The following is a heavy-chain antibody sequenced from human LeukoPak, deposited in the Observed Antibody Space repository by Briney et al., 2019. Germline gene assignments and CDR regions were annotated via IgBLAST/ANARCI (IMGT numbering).Heavy chain of an antibody. Sequence: GGSLRLSCAASGFTVSSNYMSWVRQAPGKGLEWVSVIYSGGSTYCADSVKGRFTISRDNSKNTLYLQMNSLRAEDTAVYYCARALRVGSGSYFDYWGQGTLVTVSS. J-gene: IGHJ4*02. V-gene: IGHV3-66*01. CDR1: GFTVSSNY. CDR3: ARALRVGSGSYFDY. CDR2: IYSGGST. D-gene: IGHD1-26*01.